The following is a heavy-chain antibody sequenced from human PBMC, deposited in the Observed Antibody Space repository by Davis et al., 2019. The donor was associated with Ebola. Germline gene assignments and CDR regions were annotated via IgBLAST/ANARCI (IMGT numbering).Heavy chain of an antibody. J-gene: IGHJ6*02. V-gene: IGHV4-31*03. CDR3: ARVPYYDFWSGYYKV. D-gene: IGHD3-3*01. CDR1: GGSISSGGYY. CDR2: IYYSGST. Sequence: PSETLSLTCTVSGGSISSGGYYWSWIRQHPGKGLEWIGYIYYSGSTYYNPSLKSRVTISVDTSKNQFSLKLSSVTAADTAVYYCARVPYYDFWSGYYKVWGQGTTVTVSS.